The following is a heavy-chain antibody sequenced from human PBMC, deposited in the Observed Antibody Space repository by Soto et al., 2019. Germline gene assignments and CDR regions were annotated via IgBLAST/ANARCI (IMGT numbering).Heavy chain of an antibody. J-gene: IGHJ5*02. V-gene: IGHV3-74*03. Sequence: ETLSLTCAVSGGSISSSNWWSWVRQAPGKGLVWVSRINGDGSDIKYADSVKGRFTISRDNAKNTVYLQMNSLRADDTAVYYCARDQTTGDWFNAWGQGALATVSS. CDR1: GGSISSSNW. CDR2: INGDGSDI. D-gene: IGHD4-17*01. CDR3: ARDQTTGDWFNA.